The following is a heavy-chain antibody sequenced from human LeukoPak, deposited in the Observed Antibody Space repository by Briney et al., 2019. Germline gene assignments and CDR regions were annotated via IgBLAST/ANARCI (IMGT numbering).Heavy chain of an antibody. CDR1: AFTFSNYA. CDR3: VKESVACRSSHY. CDR2: ISSNGDST. Sequence: GGSLRLSCSASAFTFSNYAMHWVRQAPGKGLQYVSTISSNGDSTYYSDSVKGRFTISRDNSKNTLCLQMSSLRVEDTAVYHCVKESVACRSSHYWVQGALVTVSS. V-gene: IGHV3-64D*09. D-gene: IGHD1-26*01. J-gene: IGHJ4*02.